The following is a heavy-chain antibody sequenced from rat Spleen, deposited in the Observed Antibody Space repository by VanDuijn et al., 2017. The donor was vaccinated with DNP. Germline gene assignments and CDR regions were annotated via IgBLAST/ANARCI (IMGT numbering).Heavy chain of an antibody. CDR1: GFIFSNYW. CDR3: SRRHYNSYIRFDH. V-gene: IGHV5-31*01. D-gene: IGHD1-2*01. Sequence: EVQLVESGGGLVQPGRSLKLSCVASGFIFSNYWMYWIRQTPGKGLEWLSSINLDGSKTFYPDSVKGRFTFSRDNAKSTLYLQMDSLRSEDTATYYCSRRHYNSYIRFDHWGQGVMVTVSS. CDR2: INLDGSKT. J-gene: IGHJ2*01.